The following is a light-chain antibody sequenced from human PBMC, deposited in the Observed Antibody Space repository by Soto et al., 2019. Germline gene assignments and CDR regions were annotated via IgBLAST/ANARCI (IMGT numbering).Light chain of an antibody. Sequence: EIVMTQSPATLSVSPGERATLSCRASQSVSSNLAWYQQKPGQAPRLLIYGASTRATGIPARFSGSGSGTEFTLTISSLQSEDFAVYYCQQYNNPKLTFGGGTK. J-gene: IGKJ4*01. CDR1: QSVSSN. CDR3: QQYNNPKLT. CDR2: GAS. V-gene: IGKV3-15*01.